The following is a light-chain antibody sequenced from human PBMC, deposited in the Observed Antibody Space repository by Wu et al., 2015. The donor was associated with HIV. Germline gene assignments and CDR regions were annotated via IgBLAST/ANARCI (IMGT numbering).Light chain of an antibody. Sequence: EIVLTQSPGTLSLSPGERATLSCRASQSVSITYLAWYQQIPGQAPRLLIYGASNRATGIPDRITGSGSGTDFTLIISRLEPEDFAVYYCQQYATSPETFGQGTKVEIK. CDR2: GAS. CDR3: QQYATSPET. V-gene: IGKV3-20*01. CDR1: QSVSITY. J-gene: IGKJ1*01.